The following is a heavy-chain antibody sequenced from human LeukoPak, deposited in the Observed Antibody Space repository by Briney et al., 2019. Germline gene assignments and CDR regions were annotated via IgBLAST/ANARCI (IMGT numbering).Heavy chain of an antibody. J-gene: IGHJ4*02. V-gene: IGHV3-73*01. CDR3: TRHGFLEEYSSSSSKLWVDY. Sequence: GGSLRLSCAASGFTFSGSAMHWVRQASGKGLEKVGRIRSKANSYATAYAASVKGRFTISRDDSKNTAYLQMNSLKTEDTAVYYCTRHGFLEEYSSSSSKLWVDYWGQGTLVTVSS. CDR1: GFTFSGSA. D-gene: IGHD6-6*01. CDR2: IRSKANSYAT.